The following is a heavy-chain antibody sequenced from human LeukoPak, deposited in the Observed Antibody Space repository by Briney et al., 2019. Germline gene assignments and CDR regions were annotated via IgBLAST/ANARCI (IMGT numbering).Heavy chain of an antibody. CDR1: GYTFTSYG. D-gene: IGHD3-22*01. V-gene: IGHV1-18*01. Sequence: GASVKVSCKASGYTFTSYGISWVRQAPGQGLEWMGWISAYNGNTNYAQKLQGRVTMTTDTSTSTAYMELRSLRSDDTAVYYCARGGYYDSSGYYYNYYYYYMDVWGKGTTVTISS. CDR3: ARGGYYDSSGYYYNYYYYYMDV. CDR2: ISAYNGNT. J-gene: IGHJ6*03.